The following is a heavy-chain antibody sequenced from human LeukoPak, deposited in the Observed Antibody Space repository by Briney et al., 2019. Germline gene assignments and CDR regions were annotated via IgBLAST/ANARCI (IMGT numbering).Heavy chain of an antibody. J-gene: IGHJ4*02. V-gene: IGHV3-23*01. Sequence: GGSLRLSCAASGFTFSSYGMSWVRQAPGKGLEWVSAISGSGGSTYYADSVKGRFTISRDNSKNTLYLQMNSLRAEDTAVYYSARSLKVGATNDYWGQGTLVTVSS. CDR2: ISGSGGST. CDR1: GFTFSSYG. D-gene: IGHD1-26*01. CDR3: ARSLKVGATNDY.